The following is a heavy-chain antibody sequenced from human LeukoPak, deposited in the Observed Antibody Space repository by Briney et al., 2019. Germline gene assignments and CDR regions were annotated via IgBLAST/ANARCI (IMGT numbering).Heavy chain of an antibody. CDR2: VFYSGST. CDR1: GASIRSHY. CDR3: ARDGDGYNYWFDP. J-gene: IGHJ5*02. Sequence: PSETLFLTCSVSGASIRSHYWSWIRQPPGKALEWIGYVFYSGSTNYNPSLTGRVTISIDTSKKSFSLRLRSVTAADTAMYYCARDGDGYNYWFDPWGQGTLVTVSS. V-gene: IGHV4-59*11. D-gene: IGHD5-24*01.